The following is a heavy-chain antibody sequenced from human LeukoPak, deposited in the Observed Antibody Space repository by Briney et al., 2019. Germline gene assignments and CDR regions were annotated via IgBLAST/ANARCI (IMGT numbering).Heavy chain of an antibody. Sequence: GGTLRLSCAASGFTFSSYGMHWVRQAPGKGLEWVAVISYDGSNKYYADSVKGRFTISRDNSKNTLYLQMNSLRAEDTAVYYCANGYYYDSSGYYPRSPYYFDYWGQGTLVTVSS. J-gene: IGHJ4*02. V-gene: IGHV3-30*18. CDR2: ISYDGSNK. CDR1: GFTFSSYG. CDR3: ANGYYYDSSGYYPRSPYYFDY. D-gene: IGHD3-22*01.